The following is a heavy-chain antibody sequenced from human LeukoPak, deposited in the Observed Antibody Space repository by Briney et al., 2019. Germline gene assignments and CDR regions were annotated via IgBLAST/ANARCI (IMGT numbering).Heavy chain of an antibody. CDR2: ISYDGSNK. J-gene: IGHJ1*01. CDR3: ARAYCSSTSCYVGEYFQH. V-gene: IGHV3-30-3*01. CDR1: GFTFSSYA. Sequence: PGGSLRLSCAASGFTFSSYAMHWVRQAPGKGLEWVAVISYDGSNKYYADSAKGRFTISRDNSKNTLYLQMNSLRAEDTAVYYCARAYCSSTSCYVGEYFQHWGQGTLVTVSS. D-gene: IGHD2-2*01.